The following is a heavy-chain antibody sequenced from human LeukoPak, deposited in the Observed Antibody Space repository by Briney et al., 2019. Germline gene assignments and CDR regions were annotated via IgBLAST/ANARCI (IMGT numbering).Heavy chain of an antibody. CDR1: GFTFRSYV. D-gene: IGHD3-10*01. CDR3: AKNPHVLLWFGELSY. J-gene: IGHJ4*02. Sequence: PGGSLRLSCAASGFTFRSYVMSWVRQAPGKGLEWVSSISSSGGSTYCADSVKGRFTISRDNSKNTLYLQVQSLRAEDTAVYYCAKNPHVLLWFGELSYWGQGTLVTVSS. V-gene: IGHV3-23*01. CDR2: ISSSGGST.